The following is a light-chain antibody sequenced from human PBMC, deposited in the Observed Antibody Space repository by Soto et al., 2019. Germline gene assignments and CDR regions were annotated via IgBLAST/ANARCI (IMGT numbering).Light chain of an antibody. J-gene: IGKJ1*01. Sequence: DIQMTQSPSSLSASVVDRVTITCRASQSISSYLNWYQQKPGKAPKLLIYAASSLQSGVPSRFSGSVSGTDFTLTISSLQPDDFATYYCQQYNSYWTFGQGTKVDIK. CDR2: AAS. V-gene: IGKV1-39*01. CDR3: QQYNSYWT. CDR1: QSISSY.